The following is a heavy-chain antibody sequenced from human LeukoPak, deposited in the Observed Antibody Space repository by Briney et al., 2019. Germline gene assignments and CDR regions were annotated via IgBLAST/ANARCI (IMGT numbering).Heavy chain of an antibody. CDR3: ARRGVIMGFDY. D-gene: IGHD3-10*01. CDR2: IYYSGST. CDR1: GDSISSYY. V-gene: IGHV4-59*01. J-gene: IGHJ4*02. Sequence: SETLSLTCTVSGDSISSYYWSWIRQPPGKGLEWFGYIYYSGSTNCNPSLKSRVTISVDTSKNQFSLKLSSVTAADTAVYYCARRGVIMGFDYWGQGTLVTVSS.